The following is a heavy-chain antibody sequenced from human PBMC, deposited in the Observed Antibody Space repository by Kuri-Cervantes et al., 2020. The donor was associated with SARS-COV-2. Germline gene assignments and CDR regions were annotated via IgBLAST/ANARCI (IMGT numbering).Heavy chain of an antibody. Sequence: ASVKVSCKASGYTFTSYGLSWVRQAPGQGLEWMGWISAYNDNTRYAQKFQGRVTMTTDTSTSTSYMELRSLRPDDTAVYYCAKGRHSSSWYYFDYWGQGTLVTVSS. CDR3: AKGRHSSSWYYFDY. CDR1: GYTFTSYG. CDR2: ISAYNDNT. V-gene: IGHV1-18*01. J-gene: IGHJ4*02. D-gene: IGHD6-13*01.